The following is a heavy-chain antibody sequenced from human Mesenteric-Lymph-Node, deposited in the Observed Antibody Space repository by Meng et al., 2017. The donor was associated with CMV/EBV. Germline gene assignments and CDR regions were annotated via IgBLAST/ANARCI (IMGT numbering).Heavy chain of an antibody. CDR2: ISHSGNLV. V-gene: IGHV3-21*01. J-gene: IGHJ3*01. D-gene: IGHD2-21*01. CDR1: GFTFSAFN. CDR3: ARDAIPGDPNAFDV. Sequence: SGFTFSAFNMTWVRQAPGKGLEWVSSISHSGNLVFYADSLKGRFTISRDNAQNFLYLQMHSLRADDTAVYFCARDAIPGDPNAFDVWGQGTVVTVSS.